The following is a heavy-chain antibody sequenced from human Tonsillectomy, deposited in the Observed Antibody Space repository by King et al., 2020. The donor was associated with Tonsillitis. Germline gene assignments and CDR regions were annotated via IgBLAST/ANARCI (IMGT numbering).Heavy chain of an antibody. CDR1: GGSISTTGYY. J-gene: IGHJ4*02. D-gene: IGHD2-21*02. CDR3: AILEVTAVYYFDY. V-gene: IGHV4-39*01. Sequence: QLQESGPGLVKPSETLSLTCAVSGGSISTTGYYWGWIRQPPGKGLEWIGSIYYSESTYYSPSLKSRVTISVDTSKNQFSLKLSSVTAADTAVYYCAILEVTAVYYFDYWGQGTLVTVSS. CDR2: IYYSEST.